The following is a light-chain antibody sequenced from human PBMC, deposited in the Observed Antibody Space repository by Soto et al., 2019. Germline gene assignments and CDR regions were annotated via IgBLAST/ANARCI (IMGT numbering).Light chain of an antibody. CDR2: FGS. CDR1: QSLLHSTGYNY. V-gene: IGKV2-28*01. CDR3: MQYLQSPLT. Sequence: DIVMTQSPLSLPVTPCEPASISCRSSQSLLHSTGYNYLVWYLQKPGQSPQLLIYFGSNGASGVPARFSGSGSGTEFTLTISSVEAEDVGVYYCMQYLQSPLTFGGGTKVEIK. J-gene: IGKJ4*01.